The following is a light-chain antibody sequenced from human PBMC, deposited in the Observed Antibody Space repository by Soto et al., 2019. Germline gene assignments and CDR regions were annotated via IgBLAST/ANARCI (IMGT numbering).Light chain of an antibody. CDR2: DNY. CDR1: SSNIGNNS. V-gene: IGLV1-51*01. J-gene: IGLJ3*02. Sequence: QSVLTQPPSVSAAPGQTVSISCSGSSSNIGNNSVSWYQQLPGTTPRLLIYDNYKRPSGIPDRFSASKTGTSATLGITGLQTGDEADYFCGTRDSISTFVLFGGGTKVTVL. CDR3: GTRDSISTFVL.